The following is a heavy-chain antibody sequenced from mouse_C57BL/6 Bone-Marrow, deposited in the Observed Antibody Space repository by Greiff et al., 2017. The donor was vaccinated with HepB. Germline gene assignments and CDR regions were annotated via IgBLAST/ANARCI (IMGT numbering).Heavy chain of an antibody. CDR1: GYTFTSYW. CDR3: ARERITTVVATDY. CDR2: IDPSDSYT. V-gene: IGHV1-50*01. J-gene: IGHJ2*01. Sequence: QVQLQQPGAELVKPGASVKLSCKASGYTFTSYWMQWVNQRPGQGLEWIGEIDPSDSYTTYNQKFKGEATLTVDTSSNTAYMQLSILTSEDSAVYYCARERITTVVATDYWGRGTTLTVSS. D-gene: IGHD1-1*01.